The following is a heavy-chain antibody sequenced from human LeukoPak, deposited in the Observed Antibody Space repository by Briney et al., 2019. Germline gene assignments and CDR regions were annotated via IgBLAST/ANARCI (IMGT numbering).Heavy chain of an antibody. Sequence: SETLSLTCTVSGGSISSSSYYWGWIRQPPGKGLEWIGSIYYSGSTYYNPSLKSRVTISVDTSKNQFSLKLSSVTAADTAVYYCARQYCSGGSCYSDNWFGPWGQGTLVTVSS. CDR1: GGSISSSSYY. D-gene: IGHD2-15*01. CDR3: ARQYCSGGSCYSDNWFGP. J-gene: IGHJ5*02. CDR2: IYYSGST. V-gene: IGHV4-39*01.